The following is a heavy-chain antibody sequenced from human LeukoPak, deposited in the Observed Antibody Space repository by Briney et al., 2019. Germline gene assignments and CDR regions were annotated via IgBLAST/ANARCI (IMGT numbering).Heavy chain of an antibody. J-gene: IGHJ4*02. V-gene: IGHV4-34*01. CDR3: AGRRYCSGGSCYSYYFDY. CDR1: GGSFSGYY. D-gene: IGHD2-15*01. Sequence: KPSETLSLTCAVYGGSFSGYYWSWIRQPPGKGLEWIGEISHSGSTNYNPSLKSRVTISVDTSKNQFSLKLSSVTAADTAVYYCAGRRYCSGGSCYSYYFDYWGQGTLVTVSS. CDR2: ISHSGST.